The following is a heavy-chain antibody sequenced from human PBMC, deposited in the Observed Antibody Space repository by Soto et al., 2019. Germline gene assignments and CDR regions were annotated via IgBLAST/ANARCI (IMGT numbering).Heavy chain of an antibody. D-gene: IGHD1-26*01. CDR3: ARFGGATTFDY. V-gene: IGHV4-59*01. CDR2: IYYSGST. J-gene: IGHJ4*02. CDR1: GGSISSYY. Sequence: PSETLSLTCTVSGGSISSYYWSWIRQPPGKGLEWIGYIYYSGSTNYNPSLKSRVTIPVDTSKNQFSLKLSSVTAADTAVYYCARFGGATTFDYWGQGTLVTVSS.